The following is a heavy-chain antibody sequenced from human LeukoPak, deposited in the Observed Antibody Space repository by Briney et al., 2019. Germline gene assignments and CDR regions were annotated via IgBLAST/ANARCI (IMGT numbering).Heavy chain of an antibody. CDR3: VKDAGTA. Sequence: PGGSLRLSCAASGFTFSNNWMSWVRQTPGKGLECVANIKKDGSEKYYINSVKGRFTISRDNAKNSLYLQMDSLRAEDTALYYCVKDAGTAWGQGTLVTGSS. D-gene: IGHD2-8*02. J-gene: IGHJ5*02. CDR1: GFTFSNNW. V-gene: IGHV3-7*01. CDR2: IKKDGSEK.